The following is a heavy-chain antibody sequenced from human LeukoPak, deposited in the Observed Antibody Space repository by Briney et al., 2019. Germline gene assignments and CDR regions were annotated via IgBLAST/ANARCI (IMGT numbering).Heavy chain of an antibody. CDR3: ARPSGYYDSSVAFDI. V-gene: IGHV3-74*01. Sequence: GGSLRLPYAASGFTFSSYWTHWVPQSPGKALVCVSRINSDGSSTSCADSVQGRFTISRDNAKNTLYLQMNSLRAEATAVYYCARPSGYYDSSVAFDIWGQGTMVIVSS. CDR1: GFTFSSYW. D-gene: IGHD3-22*01. CDR2: INSDGSST. J-gene: IGHJ3*02.